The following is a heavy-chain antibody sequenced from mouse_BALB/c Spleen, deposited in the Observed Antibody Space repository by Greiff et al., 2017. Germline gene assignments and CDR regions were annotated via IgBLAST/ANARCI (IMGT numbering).Heavy chain of an antibody. V-gene: IGHV5-6-5*01. J-gene: IGHJ2*01. Sequence: EVKLMESGGGLVQPGGSRKLSCAASGFTFSSYAMSWVRQTPEKRLEWVASISSGGSTYYPDSVKGRFTISRDNARNILYLQMSSLRSEDTAMYYCARLLYFDYWGQGTTLTVSS. CDR3: ARLLYFDY. CDR2: ISSGGST. CDR1: GFTFSSYA.